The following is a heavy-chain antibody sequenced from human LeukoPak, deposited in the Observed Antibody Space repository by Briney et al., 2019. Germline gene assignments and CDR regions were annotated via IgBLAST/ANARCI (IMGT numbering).Heavy chain of an antibody. J-gene: IGHJ3*02. V-gene: IGHV3-74*01. CDR3: ARVGRGSSGWYKGAFDI. CDR2: INSDGSST. CDR1: GFTFSSYW. Sequence: GGCLRLSCAASGFTFSSYWMHWVRHAPGKGLVWVSRINSDGSSTSYADSVKGRFTISRDNAKNTLYLQMNSLRAEDTAVYYCARVGRGSSGWYKGAFDIWGQGTMVTVSS. D-gene: IGHD6-19*01.